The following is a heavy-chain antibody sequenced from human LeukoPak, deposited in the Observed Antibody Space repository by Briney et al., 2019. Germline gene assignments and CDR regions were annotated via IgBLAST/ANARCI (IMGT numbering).Heavy chain of an antibody. CDR2: IIVSGSTT. CDR1: GFTFSSSA. Sequence: GGSLRLSCAASGFTFSSSAMSWVRQAPGKGLEWVSSIIVSGSTTFYADSVKGRFTISRDNFKSTLSLQMNSLRAEDTAIYYCAKLTPDWGQGTLVTVSS. J-gene: IGHJ4*02. CDR3: AKLTPD. V-gene: IGHV3-23*01.